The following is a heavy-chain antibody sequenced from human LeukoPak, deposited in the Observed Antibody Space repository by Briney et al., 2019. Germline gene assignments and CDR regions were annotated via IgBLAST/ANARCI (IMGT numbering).Heavy chain of an antibody. V-gene: IGHV4-59*01. CDR2: IYYSGTT. D-gene: IGHD6-13*01. Sequence: SETLSLTCTVSGGSISSYYWSWIRQPPGKGLEWIGYIYYSGTTNYNPSLKSRVTISVDTSKNQFSPKLSSVTAADTAVYYCARGVYIAAAQYAYWGQGTLVTVSS. CDR3: ARGVYIAAAQYAY. J-gene: IGHJ4*02. CDR1: GGSISSYY.